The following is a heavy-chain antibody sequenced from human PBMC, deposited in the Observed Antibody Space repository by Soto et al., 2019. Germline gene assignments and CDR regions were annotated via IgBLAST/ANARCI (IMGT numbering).Heavy chain of an antibody. J-gene: IGHJ4*02. Sequence: GGSLRLSCAASGFTFSSYGMHWVRQAPGKGLEWVAVISYDGSNKYYADSVKGRFTISRDNSKNTLYLQMNSLRAEDTAVYYCAKDRKWELLYYFDYWGQGTLVTVSS. CDR3: AKDRKWELLYYFDY. D-gene: IGHD1-26*01. CDR1: GFTFSSYG. CDR2: ISYDGSNK. V-gene: IGHV3-30*18.